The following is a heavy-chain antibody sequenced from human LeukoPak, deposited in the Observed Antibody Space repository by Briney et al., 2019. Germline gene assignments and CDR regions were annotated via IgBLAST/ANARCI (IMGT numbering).Heavy chain of an antibody. D-gene: IGHD3-3*01. J-gene: IGHJ5*02. V-gene: IGHV4-34*01. Sequence: SETLSLICAVYGGSFSGYYWSWIRQPPGKGLEWIGEINHSGSTNYNPSLKSRVTISVDTSKHQFSLKLSSVTAADTAVYYCARGLTFYDFWSGYYTAPRSWFDPWGQGTLVTVSS. CDR1: GGSFSGYY. CDR2: INHSGST. CDR3: ARGLTFYDFWSGYYTAPRSWFDP.